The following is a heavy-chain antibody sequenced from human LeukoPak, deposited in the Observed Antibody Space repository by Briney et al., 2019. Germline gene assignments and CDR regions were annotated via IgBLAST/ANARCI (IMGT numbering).Heavy chain of an antibody. J-gene: IGHJ4*02. D-gene: IGHD6-13*01. CDR1: GFTFSSYA. Sequence: GGSLRLSCAASGFTFSSYAMHWVRQAPGKGLEYVSAISSNGGSTYYANSVKGRFTISRDNSKNTLYLQMGGLRAEDMAVYYCARGRSWGDYWGQGTLVTVSS. CDR3: ARGRSWGDY. V-gene: IGHV3-64*01. CDR2: ISSNGGST.